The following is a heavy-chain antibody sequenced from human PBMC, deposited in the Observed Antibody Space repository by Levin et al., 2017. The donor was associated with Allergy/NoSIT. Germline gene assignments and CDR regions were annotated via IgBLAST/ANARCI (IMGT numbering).Heavy chain of an antibody. CDR3: ASLSGAYIGS. Sequence: LSLTCAASGFTVRNNYMNWVRQAPGKGLEWVSIIYSGDNTYYADSVKGRFTVSRDNSKNTLYLQMNSLRAEDTAVYFCASLSGAYIGSWGQGTLVTVSS. D-gene: IGHD7-27*01. CDR1: GFTVRNNY. CDR2: IYSGDNT. J-gene: IGHJ4*02. V-gene: IGHV3-66*01.